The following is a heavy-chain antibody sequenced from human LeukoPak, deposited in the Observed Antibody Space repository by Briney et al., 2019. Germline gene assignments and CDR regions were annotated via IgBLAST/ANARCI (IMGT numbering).Heavy chain of an antibody. V-gene: IGHV3-7*01. CDR2: IKQDGSEK. D-gene: IGHD3-22*01. Sequence: LPGGPLRLSCAASGFTFSSYWMSWVRQAPGKGLEWVANIKQDGSEKYYVDSVKGRFTISRDNAKNSLYLQMNSLRAEDTAVYYCARDLADYYDSSGYFYWGQGTLVTVSS. CDR3: ARDLADYYDSSGYFY. CDR1: GFTFSSYW. J-gene: IGHJ4*02.